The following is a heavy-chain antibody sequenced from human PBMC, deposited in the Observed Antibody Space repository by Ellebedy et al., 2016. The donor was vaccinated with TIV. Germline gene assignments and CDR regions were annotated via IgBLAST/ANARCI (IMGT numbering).Heavy chain of an antibody. J-gene: IGHJ5*02. V-gene: IGHV3-21*01. Sequence: GESLKISCAASGFSFSDYSMSWARQAPGKGLEWDSSISGSSTYIYYADSVKVRFTISRDNAQNSLFLQMNSLRAEDTAVYYCARDNRVLQAEIKWFDPWGQGTLVTVSS. CDR3: ARDNRVLQAEIKWFDP. D-gene: IGHD2-2*01. CDR1: GFSFSDYS. CDR2: ISGSSTYI.